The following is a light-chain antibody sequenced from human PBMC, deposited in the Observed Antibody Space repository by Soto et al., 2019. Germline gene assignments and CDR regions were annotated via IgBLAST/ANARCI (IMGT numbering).Light chain of an antibody. Sequence: ETVMTQSPATLSVSPGERPTLSCRASQSVSSNLAWYQQKPGQAPRLLIYDASTRATGIPARFSGSGSGTEFTLTISSLQSEDFAVYYCQPYNTWPLTFGPGTKVDI. CDR1: QSVSSN. CDR3: QPYNTWPLT. V-gene: IGKV3-15*01. CDR2: DAS. J-gene: IGKJ3*01.